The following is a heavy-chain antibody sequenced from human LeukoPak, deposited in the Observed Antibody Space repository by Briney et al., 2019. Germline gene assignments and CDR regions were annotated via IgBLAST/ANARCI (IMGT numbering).Heavy chain of an antibody. Sequence: ASVTVSCKASGYSFTTYGISWVRQAPGQGLEWIGWISAYNGDTNYAQKLQGRVTMTTDTSTSTAYMELRSLRSDDTAVYYCARDDLRRTDYDFWSGSYYFDYWGQGTLVTVSS. J-gene: IGHJ4*02. CDR2: ISAYNGDT. CDR1: GYSFTTYG. V-gene: IGHV1-18*01. CDR3: ARDDLRRTDYDFWSGSYYFDY. D-gene: IGHD3-3*01.